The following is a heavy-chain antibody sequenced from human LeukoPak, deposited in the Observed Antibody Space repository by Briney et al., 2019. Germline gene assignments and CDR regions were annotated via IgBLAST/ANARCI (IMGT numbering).Heavy chain of an antibody. CDR3: AKDRPLRYFDWLYQFDY. Sequence: GGSLRLSCAASGFTFSSYAMSWVRQAPGKGLEWVSAISGSGGSTYYADSVKGRFTISRDNSKNTLYLQMNSLRAEDTAVYYCAKDRPLRYFDWLYQFDYWGQGTLVTVSS. J-gene: IGHJ4*02. V-gene: IGHV3-23*01. CDR1: GFTFSSYA. CDR2: ISGSGGST. D-gene: IGHD3-9*01.